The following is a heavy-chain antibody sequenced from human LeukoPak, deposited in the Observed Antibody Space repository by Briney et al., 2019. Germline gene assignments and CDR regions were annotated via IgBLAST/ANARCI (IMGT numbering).Heavy chain of an antibody. D-gene: IGHD3-16*01. CDR3: ARVGVSDAFDI. V-gene: IGHV3-7*01. CDR2: IKQDGSEK. J-gene: IGHJ3*02. CDR1: GFTFSSYW. Sequence: GGSLRLSCAASGFTFSSYWMSWVRQAPGKGLEWVANIKQDGSEKYYVDSVEGRFTISRDNAKNSLYLQMNSLRAEDTAVYYCARVGVSDAFDIWGQGTMVTVSS.